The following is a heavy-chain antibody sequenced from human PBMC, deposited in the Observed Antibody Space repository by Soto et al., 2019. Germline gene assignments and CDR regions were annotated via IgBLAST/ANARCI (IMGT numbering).Heavy chain of an antibody. J-gene: IGHJ4*02. CDR1: GGSISSSSYY. Sequence: QLQLQESGPGLVKPSETLSLTCTVSGGSISSSSYYWGWIRQPPGKGLEWIGSIYYSGSTYYNPSLKSRVTISVDTSKNQFSLKLSSVTAADTAVYYCARQDSTLGYCNGGSCRPLDYWGQGTLVTVSS. CDR3: ARQDSTLGYCNGGSCRPLDY. CDR2: IYYSGST. V-gene: IGHV4-39*01. D-gene: IGHD2-15*01.